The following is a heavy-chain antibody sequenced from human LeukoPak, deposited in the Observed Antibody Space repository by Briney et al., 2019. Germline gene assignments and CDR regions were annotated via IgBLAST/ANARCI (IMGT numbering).Heavy chain of an antibody. V-gene: IGHV4-59*08. Sequence: NPSETLSLTCTVPGGSISSYYWSWVRQTPGKGLEWIGYISYSGNTNYNPSLRSRVTISLDTSKNQFSLNLTSVTAADTAVYYCARLGGSHSPHGYWGQGTLVTVSS. CDR2: ISYSGNT. CDR3: ARLGGSHSPHGY. D-gene: IGHD1-26*01. CDR1: GGSISSYY. J-gene: IGHJ4*02.